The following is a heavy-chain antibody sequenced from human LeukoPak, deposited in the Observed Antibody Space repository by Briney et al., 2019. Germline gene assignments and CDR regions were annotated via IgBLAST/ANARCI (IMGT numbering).Heavy chain of an antibody. CDR3: ASSYGSGSYH. CDR1: GFTFSSYA. J-gene: IGHJ4*02. D-gene: IGHD3-10*01. Sequence: PGGSLRLSCAASGFTFSSYAMSWVRQAPGKGLEWVSGISGSGGSTYYADSVKGRFTISRDNSKNTLYLQMNSLRAEDTAVYYCASSYGSGSYHWGQGTLVTVPS. CDR2: ISGSGGST. V-gene: IGHV3-23*01.